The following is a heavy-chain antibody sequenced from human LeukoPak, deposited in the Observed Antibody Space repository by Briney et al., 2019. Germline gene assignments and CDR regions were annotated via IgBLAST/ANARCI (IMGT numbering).Heavy chain of an antibody. V-gene: IGHV4-39*07. CDR1: GGSISSSSYY. J-gene: IGHJ4*02. Sequence: SETLSLTCTVSGGSISSSSYYWGWIRQPPGKGLEWIGSIYYSGSTYYNPSLKSRVTISVDTSKNQFSLKLSSVAAADTAVYYCARFDSWVAWIDYWGQGTLVTVSS. CDR2: IYYSGST. D-gene: IGHD3-9*01. CDR3: ARFDSWVAWIDY.